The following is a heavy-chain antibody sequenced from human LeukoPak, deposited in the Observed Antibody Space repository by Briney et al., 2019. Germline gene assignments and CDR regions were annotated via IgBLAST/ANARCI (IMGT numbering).Heavy chain of an antibody. Sequence: SETLSLTCTVSGGSISSYYWSWIRQPPGKGLEWIGYIYYSGSTYYNPSLKSRVTISVDTSKNQFSLKLSSVTAADTAVYYCASQSSTYFDYWGQGTLVTVSS. CDR3: ASQSSTYFDY. D-gene: IGHD6-13*01. CDR2: IYYSGST. CDR1: GGSISSYY. J-gene: IGHJ4*02. V-gene: IGHV4-59*08.